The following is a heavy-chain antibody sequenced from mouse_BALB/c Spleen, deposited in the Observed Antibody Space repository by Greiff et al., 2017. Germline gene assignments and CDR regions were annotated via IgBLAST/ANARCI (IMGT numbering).Heavy chain of an antibody. CDR1: GYSITSDYA. CDR2: ISYSGST. D-gene: IGHD2-1*01. Sequence: EVKLQESGPGLVKPSQSLSLTCTVTGYSITSDYAWNWIRQFPGNKLEWMGYISYSGSTSYNPSLKSRISITRDTSKNQFFLQLNSVTTEDTATYYCARGNYVRYAMDYWGQGTSVTVSS. J-gene: IGHJ4*01. V-gene: IGHV3-2*02. CDR3: ARGNYVRYAMDY.